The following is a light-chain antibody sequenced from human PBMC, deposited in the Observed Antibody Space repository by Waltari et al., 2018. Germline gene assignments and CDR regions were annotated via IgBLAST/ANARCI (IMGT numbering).Light chain of an antibody. V-gene: IGLV1-47*01. CDR2: RNN. J-gene: IGLJ3*02. CDR3: ASWDDSLSVGV. Sequence: QSVLTQPPSASETPGQRVTISCSGSISNLGTNYVYWYQQFPGTAPKLLIQRNNQRPSGVPDRFSGSKSGTSASLAISGLRSEDEADYYCASWDDSLSVGVFGGGTKLTVL. CDR1: ISNLGTNY.